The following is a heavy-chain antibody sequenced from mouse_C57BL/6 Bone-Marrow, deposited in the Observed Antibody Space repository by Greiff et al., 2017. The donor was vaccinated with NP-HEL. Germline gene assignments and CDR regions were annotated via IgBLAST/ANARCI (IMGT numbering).Heavy chain of an antibody. V-gene: IGHV1-50*01. Sequence: VQLQQSGAELVKPGASVKLSCKASGYTFTSYWVQWVKQRPGQGLEWMGEIDASDSYTNYKQQIKCKATLTVDTSSSTAYMQLSSLTSEDSAVYYCARSSTGTRAWFAYWGQGTLVTVSA. CDR1: GYTFTSYW. CDR2: IDASDSYT. D-gene: IGHD4-1*02. CDR3: ARSSTGTRAWFAY. J-gene: IGHJ3*01.